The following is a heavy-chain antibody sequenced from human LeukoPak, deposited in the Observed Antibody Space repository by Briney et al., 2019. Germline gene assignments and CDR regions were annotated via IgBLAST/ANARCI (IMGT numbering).Heavy chain of an antibody. V-gene: IGHV3-48*03. D-gene: IGHD4-11*01. CDR3: VREGPPQSSLYYFDY. CDR1: GFTFSSYE. CDR2: ITSSGSTI. J-gene: IGHJ4*02. Sequence: GGSLRPSCAASGFTFSSYEMNWVRQAPGKGLEWVSYITSSGSTIYYADSVKGRFTISRDNAKNSLYLQMNSLTAEDTAVYYCVREGPPQSSLYYFDYWGQGTPVTVSS.